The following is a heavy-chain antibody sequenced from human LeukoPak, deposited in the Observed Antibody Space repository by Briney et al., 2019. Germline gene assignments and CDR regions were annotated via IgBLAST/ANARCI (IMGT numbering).Heavy chain of an antibody. D-gene: IGHD5-18*01. CDR1: GGSISGYY. CDR2: LYYMRGA. J-gene: IGHJ4*02. Sequence: SETLSLTCTVSGGSISGYYWSWSRQPPGKGVEWIGNLYYMRGAWYKSSLKSRVTTSVDTSRNEFSLKLSSVTAADTAVYYCAASHPLPGYSYGLPDQQLDYWGQGTLVTVSS. V-gene: IGHV4-59*01. CDR3: AASHPLPGYSYGLPDQQLDY.